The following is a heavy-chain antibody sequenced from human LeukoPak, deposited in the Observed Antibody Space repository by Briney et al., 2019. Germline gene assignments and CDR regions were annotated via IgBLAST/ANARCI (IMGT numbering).Heavy chain of an antibody. CDR2: IRYDGSDK. CDR1: GFTFSSYG. D-gene: IGHD3-10*01. CDR3: ARDVGGSGGY. Sequence: GGSLRLSCAASGFTFSSYGMHWVRQAPGKGLAWVAFIRYDGSDKYYADSVKGRFTISRDNSKNTLYLQMNSLRAEDTAVYYCARDVGGSGGYWGQGTLVTVSS. J-gene: IGHJ4*02. V-gene: IGHV3-30*02.